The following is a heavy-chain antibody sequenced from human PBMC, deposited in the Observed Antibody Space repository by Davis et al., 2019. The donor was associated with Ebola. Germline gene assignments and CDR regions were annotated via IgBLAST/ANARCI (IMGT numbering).Heavy chain of an antibody. D-gene: IGHD3-22*01. V-gene: IGHV4-59*01. CDR3: ARVSNYDSSGYYYSAAFDI. J-gene: IGHJ3*02. CDR1: GGSFSGYY. CDR2: IYYSGST. Sequence: MPSETLSLTCAVYGGSFSGYYWSWIRQPPGKGLEWIGYIYYSGSTNYNHSLKSRVTISVDTSKNQFSLKLSSVTAADTAVYYCARVSNYDSSGYYYSAAFDIWGQGTMVTVSS.